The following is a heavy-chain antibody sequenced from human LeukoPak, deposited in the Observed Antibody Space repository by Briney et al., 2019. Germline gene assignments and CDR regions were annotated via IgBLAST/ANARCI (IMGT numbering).Heavy chain of an antibody. CDR1: GYTFTSYD. V-gene: IGHV1-8*01. J-gene: IGHJ5*02. CDR2: MNPNSGNT. CDR3: ARGAVLWFGELLSWFDL. Sequence: ASVKVSCKASGYTFTSYDINWVRQATGQGLEWMGWMNPNSGNTGYAQKFQGRVTMTRNTSISTAYMELSSLRSEDTAVYYCARGAVLWFGELLSWFDLWGQGTLVTVSS. D-gene: IGHD3-10*01.